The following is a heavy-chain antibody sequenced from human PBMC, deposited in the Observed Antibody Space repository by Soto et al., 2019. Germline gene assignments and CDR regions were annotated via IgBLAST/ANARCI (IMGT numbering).Heavy chain of an antibody. CDR3: ARGRRDYDFWSGYYTPEGYYYGMDV. CDR1: GGSISSYY. V-gene: IGHV4-59*01. J-gene: IGHJ6*02. D-gene: IGHD3-3*01. Sequence: TLSLTCTVSGGSISSYYWSWIRQPPGKGLEWIGYIYYSGSTNYNPSLKSRVTISVDTSKNQFSLKLSSVTAADTAVYYCARGRRDYDFWSGYYTPEGYYYGMDVWGQGTTVTVSS. CDR2: IYYSGST.